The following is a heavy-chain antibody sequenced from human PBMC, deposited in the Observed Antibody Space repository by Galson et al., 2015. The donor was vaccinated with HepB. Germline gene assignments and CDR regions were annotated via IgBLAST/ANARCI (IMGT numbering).Heavy chain of an antibody. CDR3: ARDLGYVDANDY. Sequence: SLRLSCAVSGFTFRSYSMNWVRQAPGKGLEWVSCITSSSSYMYYVDSVKGRFTISRDNAKNSLYLQMNSLRADDTAVYYCARDLGYVDANDYWGQGTLVTVSS. J-gene: IGHJ4*02. CDR1: GFTFRSYS. CDR2: ITSSSSYM. V-gene: IGHV3-21*01. D-gene: IGHD5-18*01.